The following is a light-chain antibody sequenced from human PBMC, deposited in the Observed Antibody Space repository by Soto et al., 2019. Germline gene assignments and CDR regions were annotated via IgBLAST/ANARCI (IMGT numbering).Light chain of an antibody. CDR3: SSFSNSDTPYV. J-gene: IGLJ1*01. CDR2: DVS. CDR1: SRDIGGCDF. V-gene: IGLV2-14*03. Sequence: QSALAQPASVSGSPGQSITISCAGSSRDIGGCDFVSWYQQHPGEVPKLIIFDVSDRPSGVSDRFSGSKSGDTASLTISGLQVEDEADYYCSSFSNSDTPYVFGTGTKLTVL.